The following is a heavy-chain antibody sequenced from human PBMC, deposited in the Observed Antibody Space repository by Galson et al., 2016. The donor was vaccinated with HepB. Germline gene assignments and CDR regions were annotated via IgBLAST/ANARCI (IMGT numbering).Heavy chain of an antibody. CDR2: VDGGGGNT. V-gene: IGHV3-23*01. D-gene: IGHD6-19*01. Sequence: SLRLPCAASGFTFSGYEMAWVRQTPAKGLEWVSTVDGGGGNTHYADSVKGRFTISRDNSKNTLYLQMNSLKVEDTAVYFCVKDRASRLSSRGWLVHDAFDLWGHGTTVIVSS. CDR1: GFTFSGYE. CDR3: VKDRASRLSSRGWLVHDAFDL. J-gene: IGHJ3*01.